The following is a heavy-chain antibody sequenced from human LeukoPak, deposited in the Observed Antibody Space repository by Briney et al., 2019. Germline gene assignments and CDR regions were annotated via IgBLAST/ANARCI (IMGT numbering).Heavy chain of an antibody. V-gene: IGHV4-34*01. CDR1: GGSFSGYY. D-gene: IGHD3-9*01. CDR3: ARGQLRYFDWLSPSDLDY. Sequence: SETLSLTCAVYGGSFSGYYWSWIRQPPGKGLEWIGEINHSGSTNYNPSLKSRVTISVDTSKNQFSLKLSSVTAADTAVYCCARGQLRYFDWLSPSDLDYWGQGTLVTVSS. CDR2: INHSGST. J-gene: IGHJ4*02.